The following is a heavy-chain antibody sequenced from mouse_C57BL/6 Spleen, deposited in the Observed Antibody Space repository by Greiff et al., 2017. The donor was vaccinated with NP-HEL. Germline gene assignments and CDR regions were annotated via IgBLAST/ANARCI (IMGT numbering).Heavy chain of an antibody. J-gene: IGHJ1*03. V-gene: IGHV8-8*01. Sequence: QVTLKVSGPGILQPSQTLSLTCSFSGFSLSTFGMGVGWIRQPSGKGLEWLAHIWWDDDKYYNPALKSRLTISKDTSKNQVFLKIANVDTADTATYYCARGYYYGSSYAWYFDVWGTGTTVTVSS. CDR3: ARGYYYGSSYAWYFDV. CDR1: GFSLSTFGMG. CDR2: IWWDDDK. D-gene: IGHD1-1*01.